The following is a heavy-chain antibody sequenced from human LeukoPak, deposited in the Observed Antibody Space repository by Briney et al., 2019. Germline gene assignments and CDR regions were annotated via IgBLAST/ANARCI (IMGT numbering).Heavy chain of an antibody. V-gene: IGHV3-53*05. CDR2: IYSGGNT. CDR1: GLTVSSNY. CDR3: ARVDDLDAFDI. Sequence: GGSLRLSCAASGLTVSSNYMSWVRQAPGKGLEWVSVIYSGGNTYYADSMKGRFTISRDNSKNTLYLQMNSLRPEDTAIYYCARVDDLDAFDIWGQGTMVTVSS. J-gene: IGHJ3*02. D-gene: IGHD2-2*03.